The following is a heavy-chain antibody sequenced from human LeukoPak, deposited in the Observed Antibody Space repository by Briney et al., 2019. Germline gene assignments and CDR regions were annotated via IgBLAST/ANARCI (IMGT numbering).Heavy chain of an antibody. D-gene: IGHD4-23*01. CDR1: GFTFSAHW. Sequence: PGGSLRLSCAASGFTFSAHWMSWVRQAPGKGLEWVANIKQDGSDKYYVDSVKGRFTISRDNAKNSLYLQMNSLRAEDTAVYYCARKTVVGSYFDYWGQGTPVTVSS. CDR3: ARKTVVGSYFDY. V-gene: IGHV3-7*03. J-gene: IGHJ4*02. CDR2: IKQDGSDK.